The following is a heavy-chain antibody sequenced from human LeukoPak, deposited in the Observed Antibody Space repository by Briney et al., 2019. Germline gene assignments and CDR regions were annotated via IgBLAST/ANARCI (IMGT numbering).Heavy chain of an antibody. J-gene: IGHJ4*02. CDR3: ARHGTISSESYFDY. CDR1: GGSVSSYY. Sequence: PSETLSLTCSVSGGSVSSYYWSWIRQSPGKGLEWIGYIHNSGRTNYNPSLKSRVTGFVDTSKNQVSLRLSSVTAADTAVYYCARHGTISSESYFDYWGQEARVTVSS. V-gene: IGHV4-59*08. CDR2: IHNSGRT. D-gene: IGHD1-14*01.